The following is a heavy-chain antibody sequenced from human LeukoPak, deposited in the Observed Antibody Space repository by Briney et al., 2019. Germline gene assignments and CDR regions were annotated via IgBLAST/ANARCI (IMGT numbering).Heavy chain of an antibody. CDR1: GGSFGGYY. CDR2: INDSGSS. D-gene: IGHD3-22*01. V-gene: IGHV4-34*01. J-gene: IGHJ1*01. CDR3: ARHSMYFKSSGYNL. Sequence: SETLSLTCAVYGGSFGGYYWSWIRQPPGKGLEWIGEINDSGSSNYIRSLKSRVTISVDRSKNQFSLWLSSVTAADTAMYYCARHSMYFKSSGYNLWGQGTLVTVSS.